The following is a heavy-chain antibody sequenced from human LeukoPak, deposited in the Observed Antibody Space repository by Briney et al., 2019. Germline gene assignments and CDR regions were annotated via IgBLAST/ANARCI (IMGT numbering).Heavy chain of an antibody. J-gene: IGHJ3*01. D-gene: IGHD3-22*01. V-gene: IGHV4-39*07. Sequence: PSETLSLTCTVSGGSISNIIYYWGWIRQPPGKGLEWIGSIYYSGSTYYNPSLKSRVTISLDTSKNQFSLKLSSVTAADTAVYYCASTPDYYDSSDDAFDVWGQGTMVTVSS. CDR2: IYYSGST. CDR1: GGSISNIIYY. CDR3: ASTPDYYDSSDDAFDV.